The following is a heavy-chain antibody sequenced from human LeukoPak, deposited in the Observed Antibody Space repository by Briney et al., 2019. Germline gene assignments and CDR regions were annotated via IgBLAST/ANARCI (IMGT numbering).Heavy chain of an antibody. CDR2: ISGSGGST. J-gene: IGHJ5*02. V-gene: IGHV3-23*01. D-gene: IGHD1-26*01. CDR3: AKDFRGSYSSDWFDP. CDR1: GFTFSSYA. Sequence: GGSLRLSCAASGFTFSSYAMSWVRQAPGKGLEWVSAISGSGGSTYYADSVKGRFTISRDNSKNTLYLQMNSLRAEDTAVYYCAKDFRGSYSSDWFDPWGQGTLVTVSS.